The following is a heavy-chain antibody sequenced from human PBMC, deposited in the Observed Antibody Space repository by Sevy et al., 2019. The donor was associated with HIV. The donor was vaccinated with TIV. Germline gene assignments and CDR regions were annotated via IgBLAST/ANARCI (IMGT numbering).Heavy chain of an antibody. CDR2: IWYDGTNK. V-gene: IGHV3-33*01. CDR3: ARDLNYYGPDPPNWFDP. D-gene: IGHD3-10*01. Sequence: GGSLRLSCAASGFSISGYGMHWVRQAPGKGLEWVAVIWYDGTNKEYADSVKGRFTISRDNSKNTLYLQMNSLRAEDTAVYYCARDLNYYGPDPPNWFDPWGQGTLVTVSS. J-gene: IGHJ5*02. CDR1: GFSISGYG.